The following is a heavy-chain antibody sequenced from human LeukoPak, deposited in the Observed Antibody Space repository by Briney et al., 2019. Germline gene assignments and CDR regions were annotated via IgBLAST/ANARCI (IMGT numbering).Heavy chain of an antibody. CDR2: ISYDGSNK. V-gene: IGHV3-30*18. CDR1: GFTFSSYG. J-gene: IGHJ4*02. CDR3: AKKRALREVESGSSYFDY. Sequence: PGRSLKLSCAASGFTFSSYGMQCVRQAPGKGLEWVAVISYDGSNKYYADSVKGRFTISRDDSKNTLYLQMNSLRAEDTAVYYCAKKRALREVESGSSYFDYWGQGTLVTVSS. D-gene: IGHD6-6*01.